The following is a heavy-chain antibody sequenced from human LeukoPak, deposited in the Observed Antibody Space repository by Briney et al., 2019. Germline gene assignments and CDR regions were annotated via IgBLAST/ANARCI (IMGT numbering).Heavy chain of an antibody. CDR2: IRYDGSNK. CDR1: GFTFSSYG. J-gene: IGHJ3*02. Sequence: PGGSLRLSCAASGFTFSSYGMHWVRQAPGKGLEWVAFIRYDGSNKYYADSVKGRFTISRDNSKNTLYLQMNSLRAEDTAVYYCAKVIRRGAAAVPSSAFDIWGQGTMVTVSS. D-gene: IGHD6-13*01. CDR3: AKVIRRGAAAVPSSAFDI. V-gene: IGHV3-30*02.